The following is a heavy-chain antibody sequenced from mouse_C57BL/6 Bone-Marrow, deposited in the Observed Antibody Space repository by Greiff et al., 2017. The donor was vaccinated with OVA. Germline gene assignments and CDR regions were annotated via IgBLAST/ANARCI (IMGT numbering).Heavy chain of an antibody. V-gene: IGHV1-5*01. J-gene: IGHJ1*03. CDR3: TREYYYGSSLRFDV. D-gene: IGHD1-1*01. CDR2: IYPGNSDT. Sequence: EVQLQQSGTVLARPGASVKMSCKTSGYTFTSYWMHWVKQRPGQGLEWIGAIYPGNSDTSYNQKFKGKAKLTAVTSASTAYKELSSLTNEDSAVYYCTREYYYGSSLRFDVWGTGTTVTVSS. CDR1: GYTFTSYW.